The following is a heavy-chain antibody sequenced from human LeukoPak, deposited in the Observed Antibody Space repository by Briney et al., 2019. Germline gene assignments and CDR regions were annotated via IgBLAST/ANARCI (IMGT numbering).Heavy chain of an antibody. CDR3: ARAVVGVAATRLYYYGMDV. V-gene: IGHV1-69*04. CDR1: GGTFSSYA. Sequence: SVKVSCKASGGTFSSYAISWVRQAPGQGLEWMGRIIPILGIANYAQKFQGRVTITADKSTSTAYMELSSLRSEDTAVYYCARAVVGVAATRLYYYGMDVWGQGTTVTVSS. D-gene: IGHD2-15*01. CDR2: IIPILGIA. J-gene: IGHJ6*02.